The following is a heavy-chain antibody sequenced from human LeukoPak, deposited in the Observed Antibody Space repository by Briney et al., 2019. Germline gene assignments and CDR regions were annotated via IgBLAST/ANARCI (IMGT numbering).Heavy chain of an antibody. V-gene: IGHV1-18*01. J-gene: IGHJ4*02. CDR1: GYSFTSYG. D-gene: IGHD6-19*01. Sequence: EASVKVSCKASGYSFTSYGITWVRQAPGQGLKWMGWINPYNGNTNYAQKLQGRVTMTTDTSTSTAYMDLRSLRSDDTAVYYCARERSGWFFSNWGQGTLVTVSS. CDR2: INPYNGNT. CDR3: ARERSGWFFSN.